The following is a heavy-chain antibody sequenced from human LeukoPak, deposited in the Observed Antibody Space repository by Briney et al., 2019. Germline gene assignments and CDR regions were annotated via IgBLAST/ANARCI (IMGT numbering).Heavy chain of an antibody. Sequence: ASVKVSCTASVYTFTCYYVHWVRQAPGQGLEWIGSISPYNGGTKFAQDFQGRVSMTSDASISTASMELRSLTSDDTAVYYCARGKVGVDWCFDIWGRGTLVSVSS. J-gene: IGHJ2*01. CDR3: ARGKVGVDWCFDI. CDR2: ISPYNGGT. V-gene: IGHV1-2*02. D-gene: IGHD1-26*01. CDR1: VYTFTCYY.